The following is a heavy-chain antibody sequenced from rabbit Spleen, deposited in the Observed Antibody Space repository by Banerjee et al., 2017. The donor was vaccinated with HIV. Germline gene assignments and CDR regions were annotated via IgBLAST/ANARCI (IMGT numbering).Heavy chain of an antibody. CDR2: INMGGVS. V-gene: IGHV1S40*01. D-gene: IGHD1-1*01. J-gene: IGHJ4*01. Sequence: QSLEESGGDLVKPGASLTLTCTASGFSFSSDYWICWVRQAPGKGLEWIACINMGGVSYYATWAKGRFTISRTSSTTVDLKMTSLTAADTATYFCARDLVTVIGWNFNLWGPGTLVTVS. CDR1: GFSFSSDYW. CDR3: ARDLVTVIGWNFNL.